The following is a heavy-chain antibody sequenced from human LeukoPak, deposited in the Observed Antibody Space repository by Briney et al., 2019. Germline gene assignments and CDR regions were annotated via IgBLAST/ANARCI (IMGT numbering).Heavy chain of an antibody. D-gene: IGHD5-12*01. V-gene: IGHV3-7*01. J-gene: IGHJ6*03. CDR1: GFTFSSYW. CDR3: ARDLYSGYDSFYYYYYMDV. Sequence: GGSLRLSCAASGFTFSSYWVSWVRQAPGKGLEWVANIKQDGSEKYYVDSVKGRFTISRDNAKNSLYLQMNSLRAEDTAVYYCARDLYSGYDSFYYYYYMDVWGKGTTVTVSS. CDR2: IKQDGSEK.